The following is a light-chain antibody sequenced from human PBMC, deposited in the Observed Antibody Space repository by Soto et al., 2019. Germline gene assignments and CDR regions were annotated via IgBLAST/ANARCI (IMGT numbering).Light chain of an antibody. CDR2: AAS. J-gene: IGKJ2*01. CDR1: QDISDF. Sequence: DIQVPQSPSSLSASVGDRVTITCQASQDISDFLNWYQQKPGKAPKLLIYAASILETGVPSRFSGSGSGTDFTFTISSLQPEDFATYYCQQYDILPTFGRGTKVEMK. V-gene: IGKV1-33*01. CDR3: QQYDILPT.